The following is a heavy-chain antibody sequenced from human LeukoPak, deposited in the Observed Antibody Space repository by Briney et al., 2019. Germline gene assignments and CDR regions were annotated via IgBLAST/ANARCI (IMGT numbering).Heavy chain of an antibody. Sequence: ISASGDNTYYADSVKGRFTISRDNSQNTLYLQVNSLRAEDTALYYCAKDVGMVGATPLDYWGQGTLVTVSS. J-gene: IGHJ4*02. CDR3: AKDVGMVGATPLDY. CDR2: ISASGDNT. V-gene: IGHV3-23*01. D-gene: IGHD1-26*01.